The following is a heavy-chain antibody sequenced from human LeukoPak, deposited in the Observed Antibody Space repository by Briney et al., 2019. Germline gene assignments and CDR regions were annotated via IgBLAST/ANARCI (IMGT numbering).Heavy chain of an antibody. J-gene: IGHJ4*01. CDR2: ITGNGGST. Sequence: GSLRLSCAASGFTFGDHAMHWVRQAPGKGLEWVSLITGNGGSTYYADPVKGRFAISRDNRKNSLYLQMNGLRTEDTALYYCAKVRSVAGTLDFFDSWGHGTLVTVSS. CDR1: GFTFGDHA. CDR3: AKVRSVAGTLDFFDS. D-gene: IGHD6-19*01. V-gene: IGHV3-43*02.